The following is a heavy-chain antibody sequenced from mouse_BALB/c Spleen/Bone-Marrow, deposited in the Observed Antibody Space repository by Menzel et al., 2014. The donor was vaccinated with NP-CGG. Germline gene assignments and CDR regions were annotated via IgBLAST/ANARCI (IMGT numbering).Heavy chain of an antibody. CDR3: ARSTMITTGYYYAMDY. CDR2: ISSGSSTI. V-gene: IGHV5-17*02. J-gene: IGHJ4*01. CDR1: GFTFSSFG. Sequence: VQLKHSGGGLVQPGGSRKVSCAASGFTFSSFGMHWVRQAPEKGLEWVAYISSGSSTIYYADTVKGRFTISRDNPKNTLFLQMTSLRSEDTAMYYCARSTMITTGYYYAMDYWGQGTSVTVSS. D-gene: IGHD2-4*01.